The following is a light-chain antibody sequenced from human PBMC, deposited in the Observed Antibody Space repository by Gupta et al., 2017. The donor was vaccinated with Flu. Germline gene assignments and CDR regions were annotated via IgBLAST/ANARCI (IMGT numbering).Light chain of an antibody. CDR3: QQYNSDPWT. J-gene: IGKJ1*01. Sequence: DFQMPQSPSPLSASVGDRVTITCRASQSISRWLAWHQQKPGKAPKFLIYMASSLEPGVPARFSGRGSGTEFTLTISSLQPDDVAIYYCQQYNSDPWTFGQGTKVEIK. CDR1: QSISRW. V-gene: IGKV1-5*03. CDR2: MAS.